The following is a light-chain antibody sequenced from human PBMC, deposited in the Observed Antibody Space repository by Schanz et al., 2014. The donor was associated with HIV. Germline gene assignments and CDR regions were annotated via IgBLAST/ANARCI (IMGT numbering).Light chain of an antibody. CDR3: QHYSTSPIT. J-gene: IGKJ5*01. CDR2: DTS. V-gene: IGKV3-11*01. CDR1: QSVSKY. Sequence: EIVLTQSPATLSLSPGERATLSCRASQSVSKYLPWYQQKPGQAPRPLNYDTSNRATGIPARFSGSGSGTDFTLTISSLEPEDFAVFYCQHYSTSPITFGQGTRLEIK.